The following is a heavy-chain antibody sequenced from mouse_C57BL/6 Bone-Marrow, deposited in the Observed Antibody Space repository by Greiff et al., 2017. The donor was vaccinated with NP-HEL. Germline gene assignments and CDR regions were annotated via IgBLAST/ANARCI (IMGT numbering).Heavy chain of an antibody. J-gene: IGHJ4*01. CDR1: GYTFTSYW. D-gene: IGHD2-4*01. V-gene: IGHV1-74*01. CDR3: AIRGLRRGYAMDY. Sequence: QVQLKQPGAELVKPGASVKVSCKASGYTFTSYWMHWVKQRPGQGLEWIGRIHPSDSDTNYNQKFKGKATLTVDKSSSTAYMQLSSLTSEDSAVYYCAIRGLRRGYAMDYWGQGTSVTVSS. CDR2: IHPSDSDT.